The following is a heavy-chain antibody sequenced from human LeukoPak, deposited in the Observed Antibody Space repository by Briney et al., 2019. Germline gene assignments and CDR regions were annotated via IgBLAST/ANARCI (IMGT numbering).Heavy chain of an antibody. J-gene: IGHJ6*03. CDR3: ARVWGSGSYDNYYYYMDV. D-gene: IGHD1-26*01. V-gene: IGHV3-21*01. Sequence: GGSLRLSCAASGFTFSSYSMNWVRQAPGKGLEWVSSISSSSSYIYYADSVKGRFTISRDNAKNSLYLQMNSLRAEDTAVYYCARVWGSGSYDNYYYYMDVWGKGTTVTVSS. CDR2: ISSSSSYI. CDR1: GFTFSSYS.